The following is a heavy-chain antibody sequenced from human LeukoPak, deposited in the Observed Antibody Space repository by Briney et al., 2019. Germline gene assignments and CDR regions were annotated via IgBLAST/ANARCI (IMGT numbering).Heavy chain of an antibody. Sequence: ASVKVSCKASGYTFTSYDINWVRQATGQGLEWMGWMNPNSGNTGYAQKFQGRVTMTRNTSISTAYMELSSLRSEDTAVYYCARLCDYVGGSYRGDYGARGPLVTVSS. CDR2: MNPNSGNT. D-gene: IGHD3-16*02. V-gene: IGHV1-8*01. CDR1: GYTFTSYD. J-gene: IGHJ4*02. CDR3: ARLCDYVGGSYRGDY.